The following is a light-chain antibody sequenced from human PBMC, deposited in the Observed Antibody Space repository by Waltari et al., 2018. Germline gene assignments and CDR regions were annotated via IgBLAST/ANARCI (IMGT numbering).Light chain of an antibody. J-gene: IGLJ1*01. CDR1: KLGDKY. CDR2: QDV. CDR3: QAWDSSAYV. V-gene: IGLV3-1*01. Sequence: SYELTQPPSVSVSPGQTASITCSGDKLGDKYAYGYQQKPGQSPVLVMYQDVKRPSGIPERFSGSNSGNTATLTIRGTQAMDEADYYCQAWDSSAYVFGTGTKVTVL.